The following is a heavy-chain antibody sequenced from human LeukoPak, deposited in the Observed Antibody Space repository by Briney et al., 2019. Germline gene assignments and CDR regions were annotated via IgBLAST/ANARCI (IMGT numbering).Heavy chain of an antibody. Sequence: SQTLSLTCTVSGGSISSGGYYWSWIRQHPGKGLEWIGYIYYSGSTYYNPSLKSRVTISVDTSKNQFSLKLSSVTAADTAVYYCARDPRGLGVWYFDLWGRGTLVTVSS. V-gene: IGHV4-31*03. D-gene: IGHD3-10*01. CDR1: GGSISSGGYY. J-gene: IGHJ2*01. CDR3: ARDPRGLGVWYFDL. CDR2: IYYSGST.